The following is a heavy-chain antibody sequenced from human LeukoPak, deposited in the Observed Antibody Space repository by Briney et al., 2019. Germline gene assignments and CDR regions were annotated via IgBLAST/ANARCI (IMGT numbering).Heavy chain of an antibody. CDR2: INPFSGDT. CDR3: ARGLNGGSGSFTSCDC. J-gene: IGHJ4*02. D-gene: IGHD3-10*01. CDR1: GYTFTDYY. Sequence: ASVKVSCKASGYTFTDYYIQWVRQAPGQGLEWVGWINPFSGDTNYAQKFQGRVTVTRDTSISTAYMELTRLTSDDTAVYYCARGLNGGSGSFTSCDCWGQGTLVAVSS. V-gene: IGHV1-2*02.